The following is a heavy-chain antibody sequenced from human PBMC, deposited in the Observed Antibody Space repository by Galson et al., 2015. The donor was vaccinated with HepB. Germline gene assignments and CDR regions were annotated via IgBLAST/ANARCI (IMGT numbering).Heavy chain of an antibody. Sequence: PALVKPTQTLTLTCTFSGFSLTTSRVGVGWIRQSPVKALECLALIYWDDDKRYSPSLKSSVTITKDTSKNQVVLTMTNMDPVDTATYYCAQFNVTSGWRSWGQGTLVTVSS. D-gene: IGHD6-19*01. J-gene: IGHJ5*02. CDR2: IYWDDDK. CDR3: AQFNVTSGWRS. V-gene: IGHV2-5*02. CDR1: GFSLTTSRVG.